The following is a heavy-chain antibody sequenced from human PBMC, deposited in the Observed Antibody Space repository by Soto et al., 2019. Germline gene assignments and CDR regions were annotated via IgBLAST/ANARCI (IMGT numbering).Heavy chain of an antibody. CDR1: GYTFIDYY. D-gene: IGHD6-19*01. CDR2: ISPKSGGT. CDR3: ARPPGYISDWYYFDL. J-gene: IGHJ4*02. V-gene: IGHV1-2*02. Sequence: QVQLVQSGAEVKKPGASIKVSCEASGYTFIDYYMHWVRQAPGQGFEWMGRISPKSGGTNYAQKFQGRVTMTWDTSLNTAYMQLSSLMSEDTAVYYCARPPGYISDWYYFDLWGQGTLVTVSS.